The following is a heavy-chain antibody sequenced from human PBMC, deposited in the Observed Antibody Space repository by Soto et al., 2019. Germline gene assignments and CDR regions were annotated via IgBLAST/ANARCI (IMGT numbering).Heavy chain of an antibody. D-gene: IGHD3-10*01. CDR1: GFTSSNYW. Sequence: EVQLVESGGGLVQAGGSLRLSCAASGFTSSNYWMHWVRQAPGKGLVWVSGMKSDGSSTSYADSVKGRFTISRDNAKNTLDLQMHGLRAEDMAVYYCARSVRSGSFPYYYYAMDVWGQGTTVTVSS. V-gene: IGHV3-74*01. J-gene: IGHJ6*02. CDR2: MKSDGSST. CDR3: ARSVRSGSFPYYYYAMDV.